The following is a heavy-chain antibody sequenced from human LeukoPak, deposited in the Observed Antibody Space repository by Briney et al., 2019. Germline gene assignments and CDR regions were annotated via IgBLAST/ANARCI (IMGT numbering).Heavy chain of an antibody. CDR3: ARFELVGGFDY. CDR1: GGTFSTYA. CDR2: IIPIFGTA. V-gene: IGHV1-69*06. J-gene: IGHJ4*02. D-gene: IGHD3/OR15-3a*01. Sequence: ASVKVSCKASGGTFSTYAISWVRQAPGQGLEWMGGIIPIFGTANYAQKFQGRVTITADKSTSTAYMELSSLRSEDTAVYYCARFELVGGFDYWGQGTLVIVSS.